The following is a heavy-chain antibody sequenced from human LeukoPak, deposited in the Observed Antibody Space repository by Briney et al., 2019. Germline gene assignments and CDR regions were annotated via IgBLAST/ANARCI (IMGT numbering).Heavy chain of an antibody. CDR2: ISGSGGST. CDR1: GFTFSSYA. J-gene: IGHJ4*02. V-gene: IGHV3-23*01. Sequence: GGSLRLSRAASGFTFSSYAMSWVRQAPGKGLEWVSAISGSGGSTYYADSVKGRFTISRENSKNTLYLQMDSLRAEDTAVYYWAKGPWDFVWGSYRPPIYFDYWGQGTLVTVSS. CDR3: AKGPWDFVWGSYRPPIYFDY. D-gene: IGHD3-16*02.